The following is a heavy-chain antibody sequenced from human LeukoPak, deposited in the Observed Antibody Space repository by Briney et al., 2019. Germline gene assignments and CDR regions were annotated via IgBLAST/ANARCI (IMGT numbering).Heavy chain of an antibody. CDR1: GFTFSSYW. Sequence: GGSLRLSCAASGFTFSSYWMSWVRQAPGEGLEWVSTISDTSDNTYYADSVKGRFITSRDNSKNTLFLQMHSLRAEDTAVYYCANDLFGYFDSWGQGTLVTVSS. D-gene: IGHD3-16*01. CDR3: ANDLFGYFDS. V-gene: IGHV3-23*01. CDR2: ISDTSDNT. J-gene: IGHJ4*02.